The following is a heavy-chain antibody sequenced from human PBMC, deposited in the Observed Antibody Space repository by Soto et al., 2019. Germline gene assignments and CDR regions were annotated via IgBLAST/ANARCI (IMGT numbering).Heavy chain of an antibody. CDR1: GFTFDTYG. CDR3: ARVTPGNNLYYFSGLDV. D-gene: IGHD1-1*01. Sequence: QVHLVESGGGVAQPGRSLRLSCVASGFTFDTYGIHWVRQAPGKGLQWVALISYEGSNTYYADSVRGRFTISRDNSKNTLYLQINARRPDDTGVYYCARVTPGNNLYYFSGLDVWGRGTSVTVSS. J-gene: IGHJ6*02. CDR2: ISYEGSNT. V-gene: IGHV3-30-3*01.